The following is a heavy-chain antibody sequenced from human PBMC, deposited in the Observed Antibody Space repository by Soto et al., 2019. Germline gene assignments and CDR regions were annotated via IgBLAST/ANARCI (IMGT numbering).Heavy chain of an antibody. V-gene: IGHV4-59*01. CDR1: GGSISSYY. CDR3: ARGLATGLDNLNYYYYYYMDV. Sequence: SETLSLTCTVSGGSISSYYWSWIRQPPGKGLEWIGYIYYSGSTNYNPSLKSRVTISVDTSKNQFPLKLSSVTAADTAVYYCARGLATGLDNLNYYYYYYMDVWGKGTTVTVSS. CDR2: IYYSGST. J-gene: IGHJ6*03. D-gene: IGHD5-12*01.